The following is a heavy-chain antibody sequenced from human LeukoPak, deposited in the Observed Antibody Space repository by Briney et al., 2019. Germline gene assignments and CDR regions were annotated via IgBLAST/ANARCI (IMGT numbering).Heavy chain of an antibody. CDR1: GGSISSYY. J-gene: IGHJ4*02. V-gene: IGHV4-39*07. D-gene: IGHD3-9*01. CDR3: ARITSGLRYFDWSKVDY. CDR2: IYYSGST. Sequence: SETLSLTCSVSGGSISSYYWGWIRRPPGKGLEWIGSIYYSGSTYYNPSLKSRVTISVDTSKNQFSLKLSSVTAADTAVYYCARITSGLRYFDWSKVDYWGQGTLVTVSS.